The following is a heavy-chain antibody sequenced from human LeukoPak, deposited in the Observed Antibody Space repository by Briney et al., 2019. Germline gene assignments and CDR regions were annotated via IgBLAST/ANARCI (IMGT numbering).Heavy chain of an antibody. CDR1: GFTFSSFS. J-gene: IGHJ4*02. Sequence: GGSLRLSCAASGFTFSSFSMNWVRYAPGKGLEWVSYVSSSSSTIYYADSVKGRFTISRDNAKNSLYLQMNILRDEDTAEYYGASAPLNGDYFDYWGQGTLVTVSS. CDR2: VSSSSSTI. V-gene: IGHV3-48*02. D-gene: IGHD4-17*01. CDR3: ASAPLNGDYFDY.